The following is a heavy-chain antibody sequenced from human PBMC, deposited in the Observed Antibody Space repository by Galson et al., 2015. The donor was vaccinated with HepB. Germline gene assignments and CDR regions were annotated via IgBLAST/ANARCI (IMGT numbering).Heavy chain of an antibody. V-gene: IGHV3-48*03. CDR2: ISSSGSTI. J-gene: IGHJ6*02. CDR1: GFTFSSYE. Sequence: SLRLSCAASGFTFSSYEMNWVRQAPGKGLEWVSYISSSGSTIYYADSVKGRFTISRDNAKNSLYLQMNSLRADDTAVYYCAREDLRFLDSYGMDVWGQGTTVTVSS. D-gene: IGHD3-3*01. CDR3: AREDLRFLDSYGMDV.